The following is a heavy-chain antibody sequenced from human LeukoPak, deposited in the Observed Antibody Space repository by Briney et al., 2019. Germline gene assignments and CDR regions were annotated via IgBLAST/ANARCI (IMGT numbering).Heavy chain of an antibody. CDR2: ISYDGSNK. CDR1: GFTFSSYG. J-gene: IGHJ4*02. Sequence: GGSLRLSCAASGFTFSSYGMHWVRQAPGKGLEWVAVISYDGSNKYYADSVKSRFTISRDNSKNTLYMQMNSLRAEDTAVYYCAKMRTMYKYDSSGYYNDHWGQGTLVTVSS. D-gene: IGHD3-22*01. CDR3: AKMRTMYKYDSSGYYNDH. V-gene: IGHV3-30*18.